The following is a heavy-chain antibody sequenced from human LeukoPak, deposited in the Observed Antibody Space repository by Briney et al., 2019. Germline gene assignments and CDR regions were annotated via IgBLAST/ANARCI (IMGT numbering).Heavy chain of an antibody. J-gene: IGHJ5*02. CDR2: MNTGNGNT. CDR1: GYTFTAYP. V-gene: IGHV1-3*04. D-gene: IGHD3-22*01. Sequence: ASVKVSCKASGYTFTAYPLHRVRQAPGQRLEWMGWMNTGNGNTIYSQRFQGRVSITRGTSASTAYMELSSLRSEDTAVYYCARAGKGAYYYGSRDNWFDTWGQGTMVAVSS. CDR3: ARAGKGAYYYGSRDNWFDT.